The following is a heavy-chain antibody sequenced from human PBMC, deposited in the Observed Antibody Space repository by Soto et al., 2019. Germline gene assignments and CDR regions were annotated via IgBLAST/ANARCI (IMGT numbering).Heavy chain of an antibody. CDR2: ISAYNGNT. Sequence: ASVKVSCKASGYTFSDFYLHWVRQAPGHGLEWMGWISAYNGNTNYAQKLQGRVTMTTDTSTSTAYMELRSLRSDDTAVYYCARLGYCSGGSCPDYYMDVWGKGTTVTVSS. CDR1: GYTFSDFY. J-gene: IGHJ6*03. D-gene: IGHD2-15*01. CDR3: ARLGYCSGGSCPDYYMDV. V-gene: IGHV1-18*04.